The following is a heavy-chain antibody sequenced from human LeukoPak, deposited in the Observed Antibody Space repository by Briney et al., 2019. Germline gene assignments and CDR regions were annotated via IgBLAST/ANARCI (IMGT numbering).Heavy chain of an antibody. V-gene: IGHV4-59*08. Sequence: SETLSLTCTVSGGSISSYYWSWIRQPPGKGLEWIGYISYSGNTNYSPSLTSRVTISVDPSKNQFSLKLSSVTAADTAVYYCARRIAADKWGQGTLVTVSS. D-gene: IGHD6-13*01. CDR1: GGSISSYY. CDR2: ISYSGNT. J-gene: IGHJ4*02. CDR3: ARRIAADK.